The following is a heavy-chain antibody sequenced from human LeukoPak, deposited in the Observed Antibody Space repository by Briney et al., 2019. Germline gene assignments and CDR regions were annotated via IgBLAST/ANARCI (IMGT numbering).Heavy chain of an antibody. J-gene: IGHJ2*01. D-gene: IGHD3-22*01. V-gene: IGHV3-74*01. CDR3: AREYYYDSSGYYHYWYFDL. CDR1: GFTFSSYW. Sequence: GGSLRLSCAASGFTFSSYWMHWVRQAPGKGLVWVSRINSDGSSTSYADSVKGRFTISRDNAKNTLYLQMNSLRAEDTAVYYCAREYYYDSSGYYHYWYFDLWGRGTLVTVSS. CDR2: INSDGSST.